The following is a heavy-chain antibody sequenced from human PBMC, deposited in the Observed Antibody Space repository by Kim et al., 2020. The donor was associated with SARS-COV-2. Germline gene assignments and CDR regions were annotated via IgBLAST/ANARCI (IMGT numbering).Heavy chain of an antibody. CDR1: GYTLTSYD. CDR2: ISAYNGDT. V-gene: IGHV1-2*02. J-gene: IGHJ6*01. Sequence: ASVKVSCKASGYTLTSYDINWVRHAPGQGLEWMGWISAYNGDTNYAQKLQGRVTMTSDTSISTANMELSRLRSDDTAVYYCARAGLTQDIYNYYDSMGVW. CDR3: ARAGLTQDIYNYYDSMGV.